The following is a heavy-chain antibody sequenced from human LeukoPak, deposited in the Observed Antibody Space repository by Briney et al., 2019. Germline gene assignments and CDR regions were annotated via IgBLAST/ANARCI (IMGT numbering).Heavy chain of an antibody. V-gene: IGHV3-9*03. D-gene: IGHD1-26*01. Sequence: PGRSLRLSCAASGFTFDDYAMRWVRQAPGKGLEWVSGISWNSGTIGYADSVKGRFTISRDNAKNSLYLQMNSLRAEDMALYYCAKQQSGSYTDWGQGTLVTVSS. CDR1: GFTFDDYA. CDR2: ISWNSGTI. CDR3: AKQQSGSYTD. J-gene: IGHJ4*02.